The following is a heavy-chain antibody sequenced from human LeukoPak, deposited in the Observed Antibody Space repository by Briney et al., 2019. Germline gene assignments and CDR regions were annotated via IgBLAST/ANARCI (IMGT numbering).Heavy chain of an antibody. Sequence: GGSLRLSCAASGFTFSSYSMNWVRQAPGRGLEWVSSIRFTGSYIYYAGSVKGRFTISRDNAKNSLYLQMNSLRAEDTAVYYCARDMGIAVAGTRYYYGMDVWGQGTTVTVSS. CDR1: GFTFSSYS. V-gene: IGHV3-21*01. J-gene: IGHJ6*02. CDR2: IRFTGSYI. CDR3: ARDMGIAVAGTRYYYGMDV. D-gene: IGHD6-19*01.